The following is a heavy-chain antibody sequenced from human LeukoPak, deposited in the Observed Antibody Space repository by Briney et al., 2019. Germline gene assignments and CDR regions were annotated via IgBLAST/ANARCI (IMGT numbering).Heavy chain of an antibody. CDR1: GGSISSHY. CDR2: IYYSGST. V-gene: IGHV4-59*11. J-gene: IGHJ5*02. Sequence: SETLSLTCTVSGGSISSHYWSWIRQPPGKGLEWIGYIYYSGSTNYNPSLKSRVTISVDTSKNQFSLKLSSVTAADTAVYYCARDIRGSSGYYVGGWFDPWGQGTLVTVSS. D-gene: IGHD3-22*01. CDR3: ARDIRGSSGYYVGGWFDP.